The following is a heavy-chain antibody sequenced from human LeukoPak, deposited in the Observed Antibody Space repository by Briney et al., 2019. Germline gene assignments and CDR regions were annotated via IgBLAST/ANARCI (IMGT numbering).Heavy chain of an antibody. CDR2: IYYSGST. CDR1: GGSISSYY. Sequence: PSETLSLTCTVSGGSISSYYWSWIRQPPGKGLEWIGSIYYSGSTYYNPSLKSRVTISVDASKNQFSLKLSSVTAADTAVYYCARHSSYGLGIIDYWGQGTLVTVSS. D-gene: IGHD5-18*01. CDR3: ARHSSYGLGIIDY. J-gene: IGHJ4*02. V-gene: IGHV4-39*01.